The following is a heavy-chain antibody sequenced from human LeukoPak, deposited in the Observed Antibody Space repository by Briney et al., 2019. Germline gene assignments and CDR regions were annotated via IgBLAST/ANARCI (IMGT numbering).Heavy chain of an antibody. D-gene: IGHD2-2*01. CDR1: GGTFSSYA. Sequence: SVKVSCKASGGTFSSYAISWVRQAPGQGLEWMGGIIPIFGTANYAQKFQGRVTITADESTSTAYMELSSLRSEDTAVYYCARLIVVVPAAIYYYYGMDVWGQGTTVTVSS. CDR3: ARLIVVVPAAIYYYYGMDV. J-gene: IGHJ6*02. V-gene: IGHV1-69*13. CDR2: IIPIFGTA.